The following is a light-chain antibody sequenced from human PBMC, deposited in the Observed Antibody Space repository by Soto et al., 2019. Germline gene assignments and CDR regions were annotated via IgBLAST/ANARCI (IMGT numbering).Light chain of an antibody. J-gene: IGKJ4*01. V-gene: IGKV3-11*01. CDR2: DAP. Sequence: EIVLTQSPATLSLSPGERATLSCRASQSVSRYLAWYQQKPGQAPRLLIYDAPNMAPGVPPRCSGSGSATAFTLIVISLAPEDFAVYYCQQRSRTFGGGTRVEI. CDR1: QSVSRY. CDR3: QQRSRT.